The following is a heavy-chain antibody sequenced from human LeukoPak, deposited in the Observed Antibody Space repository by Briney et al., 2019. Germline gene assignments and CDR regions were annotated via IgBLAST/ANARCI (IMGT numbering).Heavy chain of an antibody. CDR2: IRASGGTT. V-gene: IGHV3-23*01. CDR3: AKVSSGSEIYYKGGY. CDR1: GFTFSSYA. D-gene: IGHD3-10*01. J-gene: IGHJ4*02. Sequence: RGSLRLSCSASGFTFSSYAMRWVRQAPGKXXXXXXXIRASGGTTYSADSVKRRFPISRDYPKKKLLLQMNSLRAEDTAVYHCAKVSSGSEIYYKGGYWGQGNLVTVSS.